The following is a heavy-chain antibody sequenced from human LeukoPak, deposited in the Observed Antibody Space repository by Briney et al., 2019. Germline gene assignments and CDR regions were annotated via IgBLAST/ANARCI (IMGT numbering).Heavy chain of an antibody. D-gene: IGHD5-18*01. CDR2: IRYDGSNK. V-gene: IGHV3-30*02. J-gene: IGHJ4*02. CDR3: ARGEDTAMVTINFDY. CDR1: GFTFNKYG. Sequence: PGGSLRLSCAASGFTFNKYGMHWVRQAPGKGLEWVAFIRYDGSNKYYADSVKGRFTISRDNAKNSLYLQMNSLRAEDTAVYYCARGEDTAMVTINFDYWGQGTLVTVSS.